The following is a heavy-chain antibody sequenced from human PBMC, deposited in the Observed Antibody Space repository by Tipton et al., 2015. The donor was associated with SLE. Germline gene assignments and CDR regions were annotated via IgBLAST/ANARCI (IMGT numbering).Heavy chain of an antibody. CDR3: ARGPYYYDSSGPSDV. CDR1: DGSIRSTNYY. Sequence: GSLRLSCTVSDGSIRSTNYYWGWVRQAPGKGLEWVSSISSSSSYVDYADSVKGRFTISRDNAKNSLYLQMNSLRAEDTAVYYCARGPYYYDSSGPSDVWGKGTTVTVSS. V-gene: IGHV3-21*01. CDR2: ISSSSSYV. D-gene: IGHD3-22*01. J-gene: IGHJ6*04.